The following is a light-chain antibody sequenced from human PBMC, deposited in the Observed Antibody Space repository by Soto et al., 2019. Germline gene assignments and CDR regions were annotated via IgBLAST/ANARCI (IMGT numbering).Light chain of an antibody. CDR1: SSNIGSNT. Sequence: QSVLTQPPSASATPGQRVTISCSGSSSNIGSNTVAWYQHLPGTAPPRLIFTAGQRPSGVPGRFSGSKSGTSASLAISGLQSEDEADYYCSAWDNSLNGYVFGPGTKLTVL. J-gene: IGLJ1*01. CDR2: TAG. CDR3: SAWDNSLNGYV. V-gene: IGLV1-44*01.